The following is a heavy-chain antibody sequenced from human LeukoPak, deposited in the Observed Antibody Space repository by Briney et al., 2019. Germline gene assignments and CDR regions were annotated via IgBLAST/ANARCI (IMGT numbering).Heavy chain of an antibody. Sequence: GGSLRLSCAASGFTFSSYAMSWVRQAPGKGLEWVSAISGSGGSTYYADSVRGRFTISRDNSKNTLYLQMNSLRAEDTAVYYCAKGPSGGYGDYPFDYWGQGTLVTVSS. CDR3: AKGPSGGYGDYPFDY. CDR2: ISGSGGST. D-gene: IGHD4-17*01. J-gene: IGHJ4*02. V-gene: IGHV3-23*01. CDR1: GFTFSSYA.